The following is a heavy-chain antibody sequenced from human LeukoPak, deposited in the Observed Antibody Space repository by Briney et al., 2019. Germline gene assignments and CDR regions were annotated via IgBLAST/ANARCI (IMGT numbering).Heavy chain of an antibody. Sequence: SETLSLTCSLSGGSITNYYWSWIREPPGKGLEWSAWIYSSVNTDYNPSLKSRVTISLGTSNNQFSWRLTSVTTSDTAVYYCARTGEYSGSGPSWAFDIWGQGTMVTVSS. CDR1: GGSITNYY. J-gene: IGHJ3*02. V-gene: IGHV4-4*09. D-gene: IGHD3-10*01. CDR2: IYSSVNT. CDR3: ARTGEYSGSGPSWAFDI.